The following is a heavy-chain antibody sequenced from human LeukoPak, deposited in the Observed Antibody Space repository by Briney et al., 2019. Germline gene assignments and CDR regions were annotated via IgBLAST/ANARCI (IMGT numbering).Heavy chain of an antibody. J-gene: IGHJ6*02. CDR1: GYTLTELS. CDR2: FDPEDGET. CDR3: ATVTVTPGYYYYYGIDV. Sequence: ASVKVSCKVSGYTLTELSMHWVRQAPGKGLEWMGGFDPEDGETIYAQKFQGRVTMTEDTSTDTAYMELSSLRSEDTAVYYCATVTVTPGYYYYYGIDVWGQGTTVTVSS. V-gene: IGHV1-24*01. D-gene: IGHD4-11*01.